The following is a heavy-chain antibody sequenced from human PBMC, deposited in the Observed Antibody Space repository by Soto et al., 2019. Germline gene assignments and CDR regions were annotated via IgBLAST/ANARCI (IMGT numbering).Heavy chain of an antibody. V-gene: IGHV3-23*01. Sequence: GGSLRLSCAASGFTFSSYAMSRVRQAPGKGLEWVSAISGSGGSTYYADSVKGRFTISRDNSKNTLYLQMNSLRAEDTAVYYCASIAVGGRVYYGMDVWGQGTTVTVSS. CDR3: ASIAVGGRVYYGMDV. J-gene: IGHJ6*02. D-gene: IGHD6-19*01. CDR1: GFTFSSYA. CDR2: ISGSGGST.